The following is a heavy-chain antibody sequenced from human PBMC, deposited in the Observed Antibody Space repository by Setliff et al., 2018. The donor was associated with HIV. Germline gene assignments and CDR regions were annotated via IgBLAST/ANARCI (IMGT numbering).Heavy chain of an antibody. CDR1: GGTFSGYV. D-gene: IGHD6-19*01. CDR2: IIPIFNTA. Sequence: SVKVSCKSSGGTFSGYVINWVRQAPGQGLEWMGGIIPIFNTANYAQKFQGRVTITADESTSTAYMELSSLRSEDTAVYYCARDPSIAVAGAAVWGQGTTVTVSS. J-gene: IGHJ6*02. V-gene: IGHV1-69*13. CDR3: ARDPSIAVAGAAV.